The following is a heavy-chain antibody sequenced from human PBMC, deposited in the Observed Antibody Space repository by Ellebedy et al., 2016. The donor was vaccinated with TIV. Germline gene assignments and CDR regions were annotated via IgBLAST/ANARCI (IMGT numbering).Heavy chain of an antibody. J-gene: IGHJ4*02. V-gene: IGHV1-69*13. D-gene: IGHD2-21*01. CDR2: ITPFFGTT. CDR1: GGSFSSYS. Sequence: AASVKVSCKASGGSFSSYSITWVQQAPGQGLEWMGGITPFFGTTNYALRFQGRVTITADESTGTAYIELSSLRTDDTAMYYCAIFAGGVFFFWGQGTLVTVSS. CDR3: AIFAGGVFFF.